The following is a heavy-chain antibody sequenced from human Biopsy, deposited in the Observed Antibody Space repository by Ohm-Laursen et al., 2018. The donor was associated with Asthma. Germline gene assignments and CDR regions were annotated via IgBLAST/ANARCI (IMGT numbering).Heavy chain of an antibody. V-gene: IGHV1-69*13. CDR2: INSFFGTT. J-gene: IGHJ4*02. D-gene: IGHD2-2*01. CDR1: GGTFNTYV. CDR3: ARKAGSCISRTCYSLDF. Sequence: GASVKVSCNSLGGTFNTYVIGWVRQAPGQGLEWIGGINSFFGTTNYPQKFQDRVTITADDSTSTVYMESSSLRSEDTAVYYCARKAGSCISRTCYSLDFWGQGTLVTVSS.